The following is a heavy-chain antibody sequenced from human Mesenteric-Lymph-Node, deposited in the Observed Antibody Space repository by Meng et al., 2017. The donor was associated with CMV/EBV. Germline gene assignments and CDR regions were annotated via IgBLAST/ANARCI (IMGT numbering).Heavy chain of an antibody. D-gene: IGHD2-15*01. J-gene: IGHJ5*02. CDR3: ARVEDTHRFDP. CDR2: IIPILGIA. CDR1: GYTFTSYY. Sequence: SVKVSCKASGYTFTSYYMHWVRQAPGQGLEWMGGIIPILGIANYAQKFQGRVTITADKSTSTAYMELSSLRSEDTAVYYCARVEDTHRFDPWGQGTLVTVSS. V-gene: IGHV1-69*10.